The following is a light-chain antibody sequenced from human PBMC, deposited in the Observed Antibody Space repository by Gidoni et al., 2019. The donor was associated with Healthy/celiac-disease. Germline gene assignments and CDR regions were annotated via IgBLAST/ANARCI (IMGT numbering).Light chain of an antibody. CDR2: ASS. Sequence: DIQMTQSPSSLSASVGDRVTITYRASQSISSYLNWYQQKPGKAPKLLSYASSSLQSGVPSRFSGSGSGTDFTLTISSLQPEDFATYYCQQSYSTPPFTFGHGTKVDIK. V-gene: IGKV1-39*01. CDR1: QSISSY. CDR3: QQSYSTPPFT. J-gene: IGKJ3*01.